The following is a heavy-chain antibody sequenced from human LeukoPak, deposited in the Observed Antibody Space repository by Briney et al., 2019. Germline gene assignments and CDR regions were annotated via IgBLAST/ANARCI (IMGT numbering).Heavy chain of an antibody. J-gene: IGHJ3*01. V-gene: IGHV3-30*03. Sequence: GGSLRLSCAASGFTFSSYGMHWVRQAPGKGLEWVAVISYDGSNKYYADSVKGRFTISRDNSKNTLYLQMNSLRAEDTAVYHCARRGDAWQILYSFDVWGQGTAVIVSS. CDR3: ARRGDAWQILYSFDV. CDR2: ISYDGSNK. D-gene: IGHD2-15*01. CDR1: GFTFSSYG.